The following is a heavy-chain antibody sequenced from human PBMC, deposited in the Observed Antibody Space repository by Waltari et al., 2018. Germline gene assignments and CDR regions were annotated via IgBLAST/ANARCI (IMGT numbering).Heavy chain of an antibody. J-gene: IGHJ5*02. V-gene: IGHV1-2*06. Sequence: QVQLVQAGAEVKKPGASVKVSCTASGYIFTDYYIHWVRQAPGRGLAWVGRFNPDSGGTNYAQKFQGRVTMTTDTSITTAYMELSRLTSDDTALYYCVRGSGGYSWFDPWGQGTLLTVSS. D-gene: IGHD3-10*01. CDR1: GYIFTDYY. CDR3: VRGSGGYSWFDP. CDR2: FNPDSGGT.